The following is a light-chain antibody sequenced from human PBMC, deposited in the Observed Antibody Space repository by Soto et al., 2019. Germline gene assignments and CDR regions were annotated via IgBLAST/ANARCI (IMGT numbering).Light chain of an antibody. CDR1: QSVTTSY. V-gene: IGKV3-20*01. Sequence: EILLTQSPGTLSLSPGERATLSCRASQSVTTSYLAWYQQKPGQSPRLLIYGASNRATGIPARFSGSGSGTDFTLTISTLEPEDSAVYYCQQCADSPWTFGQGTKVAIK. CDR3: QQCADSPWT. J-gene: IGKJ1*01. CDR2: GAS.